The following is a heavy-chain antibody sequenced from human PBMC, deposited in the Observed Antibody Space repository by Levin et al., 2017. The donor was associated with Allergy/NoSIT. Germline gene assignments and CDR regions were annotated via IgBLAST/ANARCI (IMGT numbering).Heavy chain of an antibody. CDR3: ARGPTYYDFWSGLQGGMDV. Sequence: SQTLSLTCAVYGGSFSGYYWSWIRQPPGKGLEWIGEINHSGSTNYNPSLKSRVTISVDTSKNQFSLKLSSVTAADTAVYYCARGPTYYDFWSGLQGGMDVWGQGTTVTVSS. CDR2: INHSGST. CDR1: GGSFSGYY. V-gene: IGHV4-34*01. D-gene: IGHD3-3*01. J-gene: IGHJ6*02.